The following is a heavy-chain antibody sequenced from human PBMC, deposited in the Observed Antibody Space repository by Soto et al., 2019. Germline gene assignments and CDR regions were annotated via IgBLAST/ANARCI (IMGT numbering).Heavy chain of an antibody. CDR1: GFTVSSNY. V-gene: IGHV3-66*01. J-gene: IGHJ4*02. CDR3: ARSSSRGNYFDY. D-gene: IGHD6-13*01. CDR2: IYSGGST. Sequence: GGSLRLSCAASGFTVSSNYMSWVRQAPGKGLEWVSVIYSGGSTYYADSVKGRFTISRHNSKSTLYLQMNSLRAEDTAVYYCARSSSRGNYFDYWGQGTLVTVSS.